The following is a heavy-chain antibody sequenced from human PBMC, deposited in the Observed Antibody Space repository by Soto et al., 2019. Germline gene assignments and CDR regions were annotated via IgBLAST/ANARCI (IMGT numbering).Heavy chain of an antibody. J-gene: IGHJ4*02. D-gene: IGHD6-19*01. CDR3: ANPKPYSSGWYYFDY. CDR1: GGTFSSYA. V-gene: IGHV1-69*13. Sequence: SVKVSCKASGGTFSSYAISWVRQAPGQGLEWMGGIIPIFGTANYAQKFQGRVTITADESTSTAYMELSSLRSEETAVYYCANPKPYSSGWYYFDYWGQGPLVTASS. CDR2: IIPIFGTA.